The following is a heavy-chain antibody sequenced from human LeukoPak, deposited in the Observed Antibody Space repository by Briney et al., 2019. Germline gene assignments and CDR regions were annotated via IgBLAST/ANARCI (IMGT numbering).Heavy chain of an antibody. D-gene: IGHD6-13*01. CDR2: IIPIFGTA. J-gene: IGHJ5*02. V-gene: IGHV1-69*13. CDR3: ASGDSSSSTHIRGWFDP. CDR1: GGTFSSYA. Sequence: VASVKVSCKASGGTFSSYAISWVRQAPGQGLEWMGGIIPIFGTANYAQKFQGRVTITADESTSTAYMELSSLRSEDTAVYYRASGDSSSSTHIRGWFDPWGQGTLVTVSS.